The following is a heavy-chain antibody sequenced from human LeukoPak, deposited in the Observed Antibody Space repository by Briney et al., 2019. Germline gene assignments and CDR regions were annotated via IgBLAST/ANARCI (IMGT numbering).Heavy chain of an antibody. Sequence: GGSLRLSCAYCGPNFETSAMHWVRQAPGKGLEWVAFISYDASNEYYEDSVKGRFTISRDNSKNTLGLQMNSLRAEDTAVYYCARAGPTSGWYVAAFDIWGQGTMVTVSS. J-gene: IGHJ3*02. CDR1: GPNFETSA. D-gene: IGHD6-19*01. CDR3: ARAGPTSGWYVAAFDI. V-gene: IGHV3-33*08. CDR2: ISYDASNE.